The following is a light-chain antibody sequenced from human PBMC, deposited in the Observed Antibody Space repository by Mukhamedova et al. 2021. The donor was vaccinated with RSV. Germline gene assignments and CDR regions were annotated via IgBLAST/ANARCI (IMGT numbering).Light chain of an antibody. Sequence: LTLLIFEVNKRPSGISNRFSASKSGNTASLTIPGLQAEDEALYYCTSFTPTTSYVFGTGTEVTVL. CDR2: EVN. V-gene: IGLV2-14*01. J-gene: IGLJ1*01. CDR3: TSFTPTTSYV.